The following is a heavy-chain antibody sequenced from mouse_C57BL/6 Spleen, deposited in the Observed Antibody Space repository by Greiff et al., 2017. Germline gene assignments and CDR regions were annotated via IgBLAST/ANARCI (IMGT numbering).Heavy chain of an antibody. CDR1: GFTFSDYG. Sequence: EVKLMESGGGLVKPGGSLKLSCAASGFTFSDYGMHWVRQAPEKGLEWVAYISSGSSTIYYADTVKGRFTISRDNAKNTLFLQMTSLRSKDTAMYYCARGNFSYYGSSLDYWGQGTTLTVSS. V-gene: IGHV5-17*01. D-gene: IGHD1-1*01. J-gene: IGHJ2*01. CDR2: ISSGSSTI. CDR3: ARGNFSYYGSSLDY.